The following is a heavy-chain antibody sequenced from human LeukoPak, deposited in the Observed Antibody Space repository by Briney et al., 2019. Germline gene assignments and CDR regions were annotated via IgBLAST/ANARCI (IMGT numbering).Heavy chain of an antibody. V-gene: IGHV4-39*01. CDR2: IYYSGST. CDR1: GGSIRTGSNY. CDR3: ARHLASSSWYDY. D-gene: IGHD6-13*01. Sequence: SETLSLTCTVSGGSIRTGSNYWGWIRQPPGKGLEWIGSIYYSGSTYYIPSLKSRVTISVDTSKNQFSLKLNSVTAADTAVYCCARHLASSSWYDYWGQGTLVTVSS. J-gene: IGHJ4*02.